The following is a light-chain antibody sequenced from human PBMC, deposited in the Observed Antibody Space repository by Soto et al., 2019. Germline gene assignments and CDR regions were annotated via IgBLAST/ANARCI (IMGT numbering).Light chain of an antibody. CDR3: QETYSIPPWT. V-gene: IGKV1-39*01. J-gene: IGKJ1*01. CDR2: AAS. CDR1: QSISNY. Sequence: DIQMTQSPSSLFASVGDRVTITCRARQSISNYLNWYQQRPGKAPKLLISAASNLQHGVPSRFSGSGSGTDFTLTISTLQPEDFATYYCQETYSIPPWTFGQGTKVDIK.